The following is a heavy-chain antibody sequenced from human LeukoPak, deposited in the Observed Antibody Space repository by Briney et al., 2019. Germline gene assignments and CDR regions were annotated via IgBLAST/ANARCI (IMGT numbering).Heavy chain of an antibody. V-gene: IGHV4-59*08. Sequence: SETLSLTCTISGGSISSYYWSWIRQPPGKVLEWIGYIYYTGSTNHNPSLKSRVTISVDTSKNQFSLKLSSVTAADTAVYYCAGQWLVFYFDYWGQGTLVTVSS. J-gene: IGHJ4*02. D-gene: IGHD6-19*01. CDR3: AGQWLVFYFDY. CDR2: IYYTGST. CDR1: GGSISSYY.